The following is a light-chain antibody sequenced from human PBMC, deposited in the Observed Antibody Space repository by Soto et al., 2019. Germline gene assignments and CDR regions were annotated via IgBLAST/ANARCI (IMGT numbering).Light chain of an antibody. CDR2: DVI. J-gene: IGLJ1*01. V-gene: IGLV2-11*01. CDR1: SSDVGTYTY. CDR3: CSYAGRYTHV. Sequence: QSVLTQPRSVSGSPGQSVTISCTGTSSDVGTYTYVSWYQQHPGKAPKLIIYDVIKRPSGVPDRFSGSKSGNTASLTIFGLQAEDEADYYCCSYAGRYTHVFGNGTKVTVL.